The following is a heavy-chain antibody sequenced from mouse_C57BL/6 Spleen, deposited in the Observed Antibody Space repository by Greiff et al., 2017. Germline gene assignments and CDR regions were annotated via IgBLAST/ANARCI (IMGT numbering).Heavy chain of an antibody. V-gene: IGHV1-61*01. D-gene: IGHD1-1*01. CDR2: IYPSDSET. CDR1: GYTFTSYW. J-gene: IGHJ2*01. Sequence: QVQLQQPGAELVRPGSSVKLSCKASGYTFTSYWMDWVKQRPGQGLEWIGNIYPSDSETHYNQKFKDKATLTVDKSSSTAYMQLSSLTSEDSAVYYWARGIITTVVENYFDYWGQGTTLTVSS. CDR3: ARGIITTVVENYFDY.